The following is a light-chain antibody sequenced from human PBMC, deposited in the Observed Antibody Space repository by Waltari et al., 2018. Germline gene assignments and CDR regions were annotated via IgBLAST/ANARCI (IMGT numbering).Light chain of an antibody. CDR1: TTVLKTSDNKNY. Sequence: DIVMTQSPDSLAVSLGGRATINCKSSTTVLKTSDNKNYLGWYQQKSGQPPKLLLYWSSTRESGVPDRFTGSGSGTDFTLTISSLQPEDVAVYYCLQYYTTLPAFGQGTKVEIQ. CDR3: LQYYTTLPA. J-gene: IGKJ1*01. V-gene: IGKV4-1*01. CDR2: WSS.